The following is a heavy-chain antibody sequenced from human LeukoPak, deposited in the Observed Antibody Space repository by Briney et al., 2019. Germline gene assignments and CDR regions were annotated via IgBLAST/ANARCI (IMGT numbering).Heavy chain of an antibody. J-gene: IGHJ4*02. CDR3: AKEFRGSS. CDR1: GGSIRNSY. D-gene: IGHD6-13*01. V-gene: IGHV4-59*01. Sequence: SETLSLTCTVSGGSIRNSYWSWIRQPPGKGLEWIGYIFYNGDTNYNPSLKGRVTMSVDTSKNQFSLKLNSVTAADTAVYYCAKEFRGSSWGQGTLVTVSS. CDR2: IFYNGDT.